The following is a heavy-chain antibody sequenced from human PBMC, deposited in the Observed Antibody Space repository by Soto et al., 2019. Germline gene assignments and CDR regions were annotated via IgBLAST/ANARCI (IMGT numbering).Heavy chain of an antibody. D-gene: IGHD3-16*02. V-gene: IGHV4-4*07. CDR2: FYASGTT. CDR3: ARSFYLDAFDI. J-gene: IGHJ3*02. CDR1: GASINSYS. Sequence: QVHLQESGPGLVKPSETLSLTCTVSGASINSYSWSWIRQPAGKGLEWVGQFYASGTTKYNPALKSRVTMSLDTSKNQFSLRLNSVTAADTAVYFCARSFYLDAFDIWGPGTMVTVS.